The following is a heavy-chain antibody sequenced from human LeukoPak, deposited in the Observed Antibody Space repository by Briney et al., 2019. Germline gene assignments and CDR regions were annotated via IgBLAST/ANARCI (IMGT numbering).Heavy chain of an antibody. CDR2: ISSSSTSK. J-gene: IGHJ3*02. Sequence: GGSLRLSCAVSGFIFSSYSMNWVRQAPGKGLEWVSHISSSSTSKYYADSVKGRFTISRDNAKNSLYLQMNSLRAEDTAVYYCASGGYCSSTSCSKGAHAFDIWGQGTMVTVSS. D-gene: IGHD2-2*01. CDR3: ASGGYCSSTSCSKGAHAFDI. CDR1: GFIFSSYS. V-gene: IGHV3-48*04.